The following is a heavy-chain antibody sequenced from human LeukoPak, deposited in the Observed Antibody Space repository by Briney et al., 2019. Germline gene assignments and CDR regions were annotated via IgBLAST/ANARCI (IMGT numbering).Heavy chain of an antibody. CDR1: GYTFTSYS. V-gene: IGHV1-18*01. CDR3: ARGMSGYTEDPFDI. CDR2: ISAYNGNT. D-gene: IGHD2-2*02. Sequence: ASVKVSCKASGYTFTSYSINWVRQVPGQGLEWMAWISAYNGNTNYAQKFHGRVTLTRDTSTSTAYMELRSLRSDDTAVYFCARGMSGYTEDPFDIWGQGTVVTVSS. J-gene: IGHJ3*02.